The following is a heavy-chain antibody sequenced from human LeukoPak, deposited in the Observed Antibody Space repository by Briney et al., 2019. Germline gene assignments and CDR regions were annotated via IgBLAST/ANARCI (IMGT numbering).Heavy chain of an antibody. CDR1: GFIFSNYW. D-gene: IGHD3-10*01. V-gene: IGHV3-7*01. CDR3: ARATRTSVLLWFFDY. J-gene: IGHJ4*02. CDR2: IKPDGSGE. Sequence: GGSLRLSCAASGFIFSNYWMTWVRQAPGKALEWVANIKPDGSGEYYVDSLKGRFTISRDNAKNSLYLQMNSLRAEDTAVYYCARATRTSVLLWFFDYWGQGTLVTVSS.